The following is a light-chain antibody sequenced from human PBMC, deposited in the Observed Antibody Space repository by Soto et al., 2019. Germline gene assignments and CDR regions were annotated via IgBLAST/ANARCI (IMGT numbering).Light chain of an antibody. CDR2: GAS. CDR1: QSVSGTY. J-gene: IGKJ3*01. CDR3: QQYGASPFN. Sequence: EIVLTQSPGTLSLSPGERATLSCRASQSVSGTYLDWYQQRPGQAPKVLIYGASSRAAGIPDRFSGSGSGTDFTLTISRLEPDDFAVYYCQQYGASPFNFGPGTKVDIK. V-gene: IGKV3-20*01.